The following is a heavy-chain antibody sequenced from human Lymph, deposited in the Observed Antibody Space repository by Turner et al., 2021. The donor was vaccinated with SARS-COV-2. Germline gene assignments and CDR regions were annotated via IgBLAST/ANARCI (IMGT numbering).Heavy chain of an antibody. CDR1: GGSISSGGYY. J-gene: IGHJ4*02. D-gene: IGHD4-17*01. CDR3: ARDYGGNSNYFDY. CDR2: IYYSGST. Sequence: QVQLQESGPGLVKPSQTLSLTCTVPGGSISSGGYYWSGIRQHPGKGLEWIGYIYYSGSTYYNPSLKSRVSISVVTSKNQFSLKLSSVTAADTAVYYCARDYGGNSNYFDYWGQGTLVTVSS. V-gene: IGHV4-31*03.